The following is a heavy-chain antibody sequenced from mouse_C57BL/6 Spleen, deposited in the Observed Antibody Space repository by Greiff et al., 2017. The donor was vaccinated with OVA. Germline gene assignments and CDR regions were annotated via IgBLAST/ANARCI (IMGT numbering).Heavy chain of an antibody. J-gene: IGHJ2*01. CDR3: ARGGYYGSSGYFDY. CDR1: GYAFTNYL. Sequence: VQLQQSGAELVRPGTSVKVSCKASGYAFTNYLIEWVKQRPGQGLEWIGVINPGSGGTNYNEKFKGKATLTADKSSSTAYMQLSSLTSEDSAVYFCARGGYYGSSGYFDYWGQGTTLTVSS. CDR2: INPGSGGT. V-gene: IGHV1-54*01. D-gene: IGHD1-1*01.